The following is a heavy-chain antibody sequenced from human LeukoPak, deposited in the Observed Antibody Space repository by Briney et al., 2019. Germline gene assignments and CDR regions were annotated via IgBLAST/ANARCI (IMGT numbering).Heavy chain of an antibody. J-gene: IGHJ4*02. CDR3: ARGLWFGDENPPYFDY. D-gene: IGHD3-10*01. CDR2: VSYDGPNK. Sequence: PGGSLRLSCAASGFTFSNYGMHWVRQAPGKGLEWVAVVSYDGPNKYYADSVKGRFTISRDNSKNTLYLQMNSLTTEDTAVYYCARGLWFGDENPPYFDYWGQGTLVTVSS. CDR1: GFTFSNYG. V-gene: IGHV3-30*03.